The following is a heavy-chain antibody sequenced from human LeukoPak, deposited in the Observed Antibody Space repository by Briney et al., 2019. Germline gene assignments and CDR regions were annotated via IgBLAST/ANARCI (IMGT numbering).Heavy chain of an antibody. CDR3: AKAASGSSWTDAFDI. J-gene: IGHJ3*02. CDR2: ISGGGGST. CDR1: GFTSSSYT. Sequence: GGSLRLSCAASGFTSSSYTMSWVRQAPGKGLEWVSAISGGGGSTYYADSVKGRFTISRDTSKNTLYLQMNTLGAEDTALYYCAKAASGSSWTDAFDIWGQGTMVTVSS. V-gene: IGHV3-23*01. D-gene: IGHD6-13*01.